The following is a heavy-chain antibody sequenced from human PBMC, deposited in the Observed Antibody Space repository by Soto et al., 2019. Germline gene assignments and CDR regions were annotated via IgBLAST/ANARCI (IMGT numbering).Heavy chain of an antibody. D-gene: IGHD2-21*01. V-gene: IGHV4-34*01. J-gene: IGHJ6*03. CDR2: INHLGSI. Sequence: SEILSLTCVVCGGYLSDYFWSWIRQPPGMALEWIGEINHLGSINYNPSLKSRVTMSVDTSKNQFSLTLNSVTAADTATYYCARGGISHWAYFYYMDVWDRGTTVTVSS. CDR3: ARGGISHWAYFYYMDV. CDR1: GGYLSDYF.